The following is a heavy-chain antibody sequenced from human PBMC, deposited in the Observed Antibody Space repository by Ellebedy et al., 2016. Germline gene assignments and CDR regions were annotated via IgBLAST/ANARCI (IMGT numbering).Heavy chain of an antibody. CDR1: GFTFSSYS. D-gene: IGHD1-26*01. CDR2: ISSSSSTI. CDR3: ARDPGGSYKGLFDY. J-gene: IGHJ4*02. V-gene: IGHV3-48*02. Sequence: GESLKISCAASGFTFSSYSMNWVRQAPGKGLEWVSYISSSSSTIYYADSVKGRFTISRDNAKNSLYPQMNSLRDEDTAVYYCARDPGGSYKGLFDYWGQGTLVTVSS.